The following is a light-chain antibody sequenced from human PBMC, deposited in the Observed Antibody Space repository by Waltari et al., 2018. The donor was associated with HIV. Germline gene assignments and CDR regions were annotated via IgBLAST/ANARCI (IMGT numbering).Light chain of an antibody. J-gene: IGLJ2*01. Sequence: QSALTQPASVSGSPGQSITISCTGTSSDVGAYNLVSWYQQNPGTAPKPMIFEVTKRPSGVSDRFSGSRSGNTASLTISGLQAEDEGDYHCCSYTGTGVVFGGGTKLTVL. CDR3: CSYTGTGVV. CDR2: EVT. CDR1: SSDVGAYNL. V-gene: IGLV2-23*02.